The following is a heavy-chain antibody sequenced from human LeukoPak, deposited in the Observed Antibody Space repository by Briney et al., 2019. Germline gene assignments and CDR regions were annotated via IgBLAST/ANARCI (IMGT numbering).Heavy chain of an antibody. V-gene: IGHV3-23*01. CDR1: GFTFSSYA. CDR2: ISGSGGST. Sequence: AGGSLRLSCAASGFTFSSYAMSWVRQAPGKGLEWVSTISGSGGSTFYADSVNGRFTISKNNYKNILYLQMNIPKADASAVYYFSKDPFFYWGQGTLVNVFS. CDR3: SKDPFFY. J-gene: IGHJ4*02.